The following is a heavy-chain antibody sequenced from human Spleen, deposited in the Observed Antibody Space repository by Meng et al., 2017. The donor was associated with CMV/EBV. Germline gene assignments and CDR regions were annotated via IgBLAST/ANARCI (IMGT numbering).Heavy chain of an antibody. CDR1: GGSISSYY. J-gene: IGHJ2*01. CDR2: IYYSGST. CDR3: AREVRPYCSSTSCRYWYFDL. D-gene: IGHD2-2*01. Sequence: SETLSLTCTVSGGSISSYYWSWIRQPPGKGLEWIGHIYYSGSTNYNPSLKSRVTMSVDTSKNQFSLKLSSVTAADTAVYYCAREVRPYCSSTSCRYWYFDLWGRGTLVTVS. V-gene: IGHV4-59*12.